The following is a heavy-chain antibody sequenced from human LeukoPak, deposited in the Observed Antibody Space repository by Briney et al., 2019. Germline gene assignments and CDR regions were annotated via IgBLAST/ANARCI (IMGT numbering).Heavy chain of an antibody. V-gene: IGHV4-61*10. CDR1: GGSVSSGDYH. J-gene: IGHJ4*02. CDR2: IYNSGIT. CDR3: ARGWKYRNGYTVTELGSGYFDY. D-gene: IGHD5-18*01. Sequence: KPSETLSLTCTVSGGSVSSGDYHWTWIRQPAGRGLEWIGRIYNSGITDYNPSLKSRVIISVDTSKNQFSLKLSSVTAADTAVYYCARGWKYRNGYTVTELGSGYFDYWGQGTLVTVSS.